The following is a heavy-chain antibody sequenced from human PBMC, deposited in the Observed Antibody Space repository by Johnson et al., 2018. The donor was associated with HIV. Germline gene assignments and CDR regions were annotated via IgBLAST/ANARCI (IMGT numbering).Heavy chain of an antibody. CDR2: VSSDGNNK. D-gene: IGHD3-16*01. CDR1: GLTLSSYG. J-gene: IGHJ3*02. V-gene: IGHV3-33*05. CDR3: ALVLGALPGAFDI. Sequence: QVPLVESGGGVVQPGGSRRLSCATSGLTLSSYGMHWVRQAPGKGLEWVAFVSSDGNNKNYADSVKGRFTISRDNSKNMVYIQMNSLRAEDTAVYYCALVLGALPGAFDIWGQGTLVTVSS.